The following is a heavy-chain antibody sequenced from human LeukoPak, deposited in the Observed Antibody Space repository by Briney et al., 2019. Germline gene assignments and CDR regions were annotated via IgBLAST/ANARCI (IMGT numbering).Heavy chain of an antibody. D-gene: IGHD5-18*01. V-gene: IGHV4-39*02. J-gene: IGHJ3*02. CDR1: GGSISSSSYY. CDR2: VYYSGST. Sequence: SETLSLTCTVSGGSISSSSYYWGWIRQPPGKGLEWIGSVYYSGSTYYNPSLRSRVTISVDTSKNQFSLRLSSVTAADTAVYYCARDSRLLRHQGDAFYIWGQGTGVTVSS. CDR3: ARDSRLLRHQGDAFYI.